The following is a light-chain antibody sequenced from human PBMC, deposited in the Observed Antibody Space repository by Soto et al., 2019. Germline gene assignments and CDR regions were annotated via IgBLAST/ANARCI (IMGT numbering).Light chain of an antibody. J-gene: IGLJ1*01. Sequence: QSVLTQPASVSGSPGQSITISCTGASSDVGAYNYVSWYQQHPGKAPKLTIYDVSSRPSGVSNRFSGSKSGNTASLTISGLQAEDEADYYCSSYTSNITYVYGAVRNVTDL. CDR3: SSYTSNITYV. CDR1: SSDVGAYNY. CDR2: DVS. V-gene: IGLV2-14*01.